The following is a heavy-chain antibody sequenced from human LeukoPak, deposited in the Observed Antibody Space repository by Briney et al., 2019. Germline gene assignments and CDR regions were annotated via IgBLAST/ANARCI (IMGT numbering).Heavy chain of an antibody. Sequence: GGSLRLSCAASGFAVSRSWMTWVRQAPGKGLEWVANINQDGREIDYVDSVRGRFTISRHNAENSLCLQMNSLRAEDTAVYYCARGGLPGGFDYWGQGTLVTVSS. J-gene: IGHJ4*02. CDR2: INQDGREI. CDR1: GFAVSRSW. D-gene: IGHD4-23*01. CDR3: ARGGLPGGFDY. V-gene: IGHV3-7*03.